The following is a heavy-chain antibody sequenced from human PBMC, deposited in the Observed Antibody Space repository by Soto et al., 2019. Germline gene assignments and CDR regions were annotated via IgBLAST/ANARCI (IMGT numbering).Heavy chain of an antibody. Sequence: SETLSLTCAVYGGSFSGYYWSWIGQPPGKGLEWIGEINHSGSTNYNPSLKSRVTISVDTSKNQFSLKLSSVTAADTAVYYCARGAGATVTTFYYYYYYGMDVWGQGTTGTVSS. D-gene: IGHD4-17*01. CDR3: ARGAGATVTTFYYYYYYGMDV. CDR2: INHSGST. J-gene: IGHJ6*02. V-gene: IGHV4-34*01. CDR1: GGSFSGYY.